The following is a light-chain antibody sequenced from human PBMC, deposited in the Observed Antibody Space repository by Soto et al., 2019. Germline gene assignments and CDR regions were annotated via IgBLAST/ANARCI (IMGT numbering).Light chain of an antibody. V-gene: IGKV1-27*01. CDR3: QKCGVAPFT. CDR2: AAS. CDR1: QGISNY. Sequence: IQLTQSPPSLSGSLPGGVTIXLPASQGISNYVAWYQQKPGTVPKLLIYAASTLQSGVPSRFSGSGSGTDFTLTISSLQPEDVATYYCQKCGVAPFTFGGGTKVDI. J-gene: IGKJ4*01.